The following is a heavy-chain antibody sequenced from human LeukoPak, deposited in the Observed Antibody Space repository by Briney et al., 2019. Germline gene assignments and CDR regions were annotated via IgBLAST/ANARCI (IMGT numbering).Heavy chain of an antibody. CDR2: INPNSGGT. CDR1: GYTFTGYF. Sequence: GASVKVSCKASGYTFTGYFIHWVRQAPGQGLEWMGWINPNSGGTNYAQNFQGRLTMTRDTSISTDYMELSSLRSDDTAVYYCVRGGASRPLNYFDYWGQGTLVTVSS. D-gene: IGHD6-6*01. CDR3: VRGGASRPLNYFDY. J-gene: IGHJ4*02. V-gene: IGHV1-2*02.